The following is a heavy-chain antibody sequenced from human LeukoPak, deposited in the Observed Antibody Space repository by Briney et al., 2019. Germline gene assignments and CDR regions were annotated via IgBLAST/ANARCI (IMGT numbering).Heavy chain of an antibody. Sequence: GGSLRLSCTVSGFTFSRYTMNWVRQAPGKGLEWVSGIRADAVTTYYADSVKGRFIISRDNSKNTVYLQMNSLSAEDAAVYYCVKDDGWVQYANWGQGTLVTVSS. CDR3: VKDDGWVQYAN. V-gene: IGHV3-23*01. J-gene: IGHJ4*02. CDR2: IRADAVTT. CDR1: GFTFSRYT. D-gene: IGHD5-24*01.